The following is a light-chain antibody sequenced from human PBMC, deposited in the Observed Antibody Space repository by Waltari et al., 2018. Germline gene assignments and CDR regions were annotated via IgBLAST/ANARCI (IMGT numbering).Light chain of an antibody. J-gene: IGKJ1*01. CDR1: QSISKY. V-gene: IGKV3-20*01. CDR3: QNHERLPAT. CDR2: AAS. Sequence: EVVLTQSPGTLSLSPGERATLSCRASQSISKYLVWYQQRPGQAPRLLIYAASTRATGSPGRFSGSGFGTDFSLTISRLEPEDFAVYYCQNHERLPATFGQGTRVEIK.